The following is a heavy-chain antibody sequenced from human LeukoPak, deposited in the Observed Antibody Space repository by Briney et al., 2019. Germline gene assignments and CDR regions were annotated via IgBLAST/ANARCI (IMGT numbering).Heavy chain of an antibody. D-gene: IGHD3-9*01. CDR2: IYYNGTT. J-gene: IGHJ6*04. CDR3: ARDTVLTGYCSRYGMDV. V-gene: IGHV4-59*01. Sequence: SETLSLTCTVSGGSISSYHWSWIRQPPGKGLEWIGYIYYNGTTKYNPSLKSRVTISVDTSKDQFSLKLSSVTAADTAVYYCARDTVLTGYCSRYGMDVWGKGTTVTVSS. CDR1: GGSISSYH.